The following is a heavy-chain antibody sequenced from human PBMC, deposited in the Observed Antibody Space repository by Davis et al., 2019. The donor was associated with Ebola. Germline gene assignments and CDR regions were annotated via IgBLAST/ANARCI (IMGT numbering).Heavy chain of an antibody. J-gene: IGHJ4*02. V-gene: IGHV3-74*01. D-gene: IGHD3-22*01. CDR1: GFTFSSYS. CDR2: INPDGGRT. CDR3: TRDFDRVRE. Sequence: HTGGSLRLSCAASGFTFSSYSMNWVRQAPGKGLVWVSRINPDGGRTGYADSVKGRFTISRDNAKNTVYLQMNSLKAEDTAVYYCTRDFDRVREWGQGTLVTVSS.